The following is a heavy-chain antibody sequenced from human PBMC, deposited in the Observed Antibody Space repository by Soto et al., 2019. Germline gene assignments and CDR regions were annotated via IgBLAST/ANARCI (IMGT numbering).Heavy chain of an antibody. V-gene: IGHV3-15*07. CDR2: IKSKTDGGTT. CDR1: GFTFSNAW. Sequence: PGGSLRLSCAASGFTFSNAWMNWVRQAPGKGLEWVGRIKSKTDGGTTDYAAPVKGRFTISRDDSKNTLYLQMNSLKTEDTAVYYCTAAHRREWLVGDYYYYYGMDVWGQGTTVTVSS. D-gene: IGHD6-19*01. J-gene: IGHJ6*02. CDR3: TAAHRREWLVGDYYYYYGMDV.